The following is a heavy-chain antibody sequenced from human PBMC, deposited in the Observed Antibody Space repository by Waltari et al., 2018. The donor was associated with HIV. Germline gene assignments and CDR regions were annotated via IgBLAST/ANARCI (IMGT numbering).Heavy chain of an antibody. CDR2: MYYSGGT. D-gene: IGHD6-13*01. Sequence: QLQLQESGPGLVKPSETLSLTCTVSGGSISSSSYYWGWIRQPPGKGLEWFGSMYYSGGTYNNPPLKRRVTIEVDTSKNRFAVRLSSVTAADTAVYYCARDPSLMAAEKYWGQGTLVTVSA. V-gene: IGHV4-39*07. J-gene: IGHJ4*02. CDR1: GGSISSSSYY. CDR3: ARDPSLMAAEKY.